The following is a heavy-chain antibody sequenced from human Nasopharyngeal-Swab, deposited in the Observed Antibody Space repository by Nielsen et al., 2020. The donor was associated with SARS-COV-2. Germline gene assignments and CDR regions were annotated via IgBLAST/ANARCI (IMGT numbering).Heavy chain of an antibody. J-gene: IGHJ4*02. CDR3: ARGKVRVIWDY. CDR2: IYSGGST. V-gene: IGHV3-53*04. Sequence: GGSLRLSCAASGFTVSSNYMSWVRQAPGKELEWVSVIYSGGSTYYADSVKGRFTISRHNSKNTLYLQMNSLRAEDTAVYYCARGKVRVIWDYWGQGTLVTVSS. D-gene: IGHD3-10*01. CDR1: GFTVSSNY.